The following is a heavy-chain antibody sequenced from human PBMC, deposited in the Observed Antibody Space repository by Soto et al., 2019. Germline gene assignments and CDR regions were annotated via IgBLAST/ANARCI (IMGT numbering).Heavy chain of an antibody. CDR3: ARDTEYSYGGQYLDY. CDR2: IYYSGST. J-gene: IGHJ4*02. CDR1: GGSISSYY. V-gene: IGHV4-59*01. Sequence: PSETLSLTCTVSGGSISSYYWSWIRQPPGKGLEWIGYIYYSGSTNYNPSLKSRVTISVDTSKNQFSLKLSSVTAADTAVYYCARDTEYSYGGQYLDYWGQGTLVTVSS. D-gene: IGHD5-18*01.